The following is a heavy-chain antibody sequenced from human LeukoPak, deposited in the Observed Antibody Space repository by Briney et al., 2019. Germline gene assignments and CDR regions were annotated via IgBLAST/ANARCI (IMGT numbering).Heavy chain of an antibody. Sequence: SATLSLTCTVSGGPIRRYYWSWIRQPPGKGLEWIGYIYYSGSTNYNPSLKSRVTISVDTSKNQFSLKLSSVTAADTAVYYCARVGYTYGPFDYWGQGTLVTVSS. V-gene: IGHV4-59*01. D-gene: IGHD5-18*01. CDR1: GGPIRRYY. CDR3: ARVGYTYGPFDY. J-gene: IGHJ4*02. CDR2: IYYSGST.